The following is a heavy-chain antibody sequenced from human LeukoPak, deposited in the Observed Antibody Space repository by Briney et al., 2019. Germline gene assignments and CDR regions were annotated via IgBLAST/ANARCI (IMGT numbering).Heavy chain of an antibody. CDR1: GGSISSYY. Sequence: SETLSLTCTVSGGSISSYYWSWIRQPAGTALEWIGRIYTSGTITYNPSLKSRVTMSVDTSKNQFSLKLSSVTAADTAVYYCARVHGSGSYGPFYFDYWGQGTLVTVSS. J-gene: IGHJ4*02. D-gene: IGHD3-10*01. CDR2: IYTSGTI. V-gene: IGHV4-4*07. CDR3: ARVHGSGSYGPFYFDY.